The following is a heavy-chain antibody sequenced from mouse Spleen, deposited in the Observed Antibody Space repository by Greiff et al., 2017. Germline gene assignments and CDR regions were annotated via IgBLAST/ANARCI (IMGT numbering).Heavy chain of an antibody. CDR3: ARDRGLGYFDV. J-gene: IGHJ1*01. D-gene: IGHD3-1*01. V-gene: IGHV7-3*02. CDR2: IRNKANGYTT. Sequence: EVQGVESGGGLVQPGGSLRLSCATSGFTFTDYYMSWVRQPPGKALEWLGFIRNKANGYTTEYSASVKGRFTISRDNSQSILYLQMNTLRAEDSATYYCARDRGLGYFDVWGAGTTVTVSS. CDR1: GFTFTDYY.